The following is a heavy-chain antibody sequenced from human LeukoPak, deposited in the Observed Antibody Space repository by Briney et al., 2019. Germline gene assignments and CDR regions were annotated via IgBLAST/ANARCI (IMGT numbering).Heavy chain of an antibody. D-gene: IGHD3-3*01. CDR2: IIPIFGTA. Sequence: SVKVSYKASGYTFTRYGISWVRQAPGQGLEWMGGIIPIFGTANYAQKFQGRVTITADESTSTAYMEPSSLRSEDTAVYYCARDLRIFQAFDIWGQGTMVTVSS. V-gene: IGHV1-69*13. CDR1: GYTFTRYG. CDR3: ARDLRIFQAFDI. J-gene: IGHJ3*02.